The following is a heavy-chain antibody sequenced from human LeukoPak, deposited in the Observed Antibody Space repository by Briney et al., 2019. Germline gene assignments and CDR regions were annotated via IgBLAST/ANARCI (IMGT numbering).Heavy chain of an antibody. V-gene: IGHV1-8*01. CDR3: ARGGRAYYDFRRAPEFDNWFDP. Sequence: ASVKVSCKASGYTFTSYDINWVRQATGQGLEWMGWMNPNSGNTGYAQKFQGRVTMTRNTSISTAYMELSSLRSEDTAVYYCARGGRAYYDFRRAPEFDNWFDPWGQGTLVTVSS. CDR1: GYTFTSYD. J-gene: IGHJ5*02. CDR2: MNPNSGNT. D-gene: IGHD3-3*01.